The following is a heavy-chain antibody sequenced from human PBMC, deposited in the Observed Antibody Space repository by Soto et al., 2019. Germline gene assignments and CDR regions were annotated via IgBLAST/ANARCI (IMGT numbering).Heavy chain of an antibody. J-gene: IGHJ4*02. CDR1: GFTFSSYG. D-gene: IGHD7-27*01. V-gene: IGHV3-48*04. CDR3: ARDLNWGTDY. CDR2: TSSSGSTI. Sequence: GESLKISCAASGFTFSSYGMHWVRQAPGKGLEWISYTSSSGSTIYYADSVKGRFTISRDSAKNSLYLQMNSLRAEDTAVYYCARDLNWGTDYWGQGTLVTVSS.